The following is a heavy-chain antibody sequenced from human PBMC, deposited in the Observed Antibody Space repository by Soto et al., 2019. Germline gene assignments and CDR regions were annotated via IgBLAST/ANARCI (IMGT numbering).Heavy chain of an antibody. Sequence: EVQLLESGGALVQPGGSLRLSCAGSGFTFSNYAMNWVRQAPGKGLEWVSAIGGGGRSTYYADSVKGRFTVSRDNSKNTLFLQMNSLRAEDTAGYFCAKDARGYNRAADYWGQGTLVTVSS. CDR3: AKDARGYNRAADY. CDR2: IGGGGRST. D-gene: IGHD1-1*01. J-gene: IGHJ4*02. CDR1: GFTFSNYA. V-gene: IGHV3-23*01.